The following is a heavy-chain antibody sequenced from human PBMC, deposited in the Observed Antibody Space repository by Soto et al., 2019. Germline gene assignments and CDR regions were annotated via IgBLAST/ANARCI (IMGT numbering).Heavy chain of an antibody. CDR1: GFTFSSYA. Sequence: QVQLVESGGDVVQPGRSLRLSCAASGFTFSSYALHWVRQAPGKGLEWVAVISYDGSNKYYADSVKGRFTISRDNSKNTLYLQMNSLRAEDTAVYYCARDDIVVVVAATGDYYYGMDVWGQGTTVTVSS. V-gene: IGHV3-30-3*01. CDR2: ISYDGSNK. D-gene: IGHD2-15*01. J-gene: IGHJ6*02. CDR3: ARDDIVVVVAATGDYYYGMDV.